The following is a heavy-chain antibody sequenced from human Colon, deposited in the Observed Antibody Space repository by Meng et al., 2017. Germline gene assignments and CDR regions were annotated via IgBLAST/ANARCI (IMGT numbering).Heavy chain of an antibody. CDR1: GDSVSSNTAA. V-gene: IGHV6-1*01. D-gene: IGHD5-18*01. Sequence: QVQLQQSGPGLVKPSQTLSLTCFSSGDSVSSNTAAWNWIRQSPSRGLEWLGRTYYRSKWYNEYAVSVKSRMTFNADTSKNQVSLQVNSVTPEDTAVYYCARDHGYSYGLPLDYWGQGILVTVSS. CDR3: ARDHGYSYGLPLDY. J-gene: IGHJ4*02. CDR2: TYYRSKWYN.